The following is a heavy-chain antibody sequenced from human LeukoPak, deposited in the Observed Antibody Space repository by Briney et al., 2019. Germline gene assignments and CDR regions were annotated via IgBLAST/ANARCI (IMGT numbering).Heavy chain of an antibody. J-gene: IGHJ4*02. V-gene: IGHV3-30-3*01. CDR3: ARVKGEGGYDVTDY. CDR2: ISYDGSNK. CDR1: GFTFSSYA. Sequence: PGRSLRLSCAASGFTFSSYAMHWVRQAPGKGLEWVALISYDGSNKYYADSVKGRFTISRDNAKNSLYLQMNSLRAEDTAVYYCARVKGEGGYDVTDYWGQGTLVTVSS. D-gene: IGHD5-12*01.